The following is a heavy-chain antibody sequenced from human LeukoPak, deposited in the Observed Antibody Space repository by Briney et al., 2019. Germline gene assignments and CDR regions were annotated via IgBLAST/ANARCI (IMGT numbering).Heavy chain of an antibody. D-gene: IGHD3-16*01. CDR2: INPNSGGT. J-gene: IGHJ5*02. CDR1: GYSFTDYY. CDR3: ARADRLHGGPYLIGP. V-gene: IGHV1-2*02. Sequence: ASVKVSCKTSGYSFTDYYMHWVRQAPGQGLEWMGWINPNSGGTSSAQKFQGRVTMTRDTSITTVYLEMNSLTSDDTAMYYCARADRLHGGPYLIGPWGQRTLVTVSS.